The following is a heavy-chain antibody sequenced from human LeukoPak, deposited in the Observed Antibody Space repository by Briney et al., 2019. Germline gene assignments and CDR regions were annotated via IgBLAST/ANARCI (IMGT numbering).Heavy chain of an antibody. V-gene: IGHV1-69*04. CDR3: ARAPQWEPNWFDP. D-gene: IGHD1-26*01. CDR2: IIPILGIA. CDR1: GGTFSSYA. J-gene: IGHJ5*02. Sequence: GASVKVPCKASGGTFSSYAISWVRQAPGQGLEWMGRIIPILGIANYAQKFQGRVTITADKSTSTAYMELSSLRSEDTAVYYCARAPQWEPNWFDPWGQGTLVTVSS.